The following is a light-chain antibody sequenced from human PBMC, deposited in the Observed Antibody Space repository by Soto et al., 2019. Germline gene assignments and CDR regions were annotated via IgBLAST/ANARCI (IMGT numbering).Light chain of an antibody. Sequence: DIQMTQSPSSLSASVGDRVTITCRASQDINNYLAWYQQKPGKPPKLLIYAASTLQPVVPSRFSGGGSGTDFTLTINSLQHEDVATYYCQRYNNGPPVTFGPGTKV. V-gene: IGKV1-27*01. CDR1: QDINNY. CDR3: QRYNNGPPVT. J-gene: IGKJ3*01. CDR2: AAS.